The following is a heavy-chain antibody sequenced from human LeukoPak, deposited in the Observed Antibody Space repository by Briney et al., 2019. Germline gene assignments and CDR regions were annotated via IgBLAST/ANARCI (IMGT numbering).Heavy chain of an antibody. Sequence: GGSLRLSCAASGFTFSDYYMNWIRQAPGKGLEWVSHISSSGNTIYYADSVKGRFTISRDNAKHSLYLQLNSLRDGHTAGYYCARQNYKWTPRSGIGLWGQGTMLGV. CDR1: GFTFSDYY. V-gene: IGHV3-11*01. CDR3: ARQNYKWTPRSGIGL. D-gene: IGHD1-1*01. J-gene: IGHJ3*01. CDR2: ISSSGNTI.